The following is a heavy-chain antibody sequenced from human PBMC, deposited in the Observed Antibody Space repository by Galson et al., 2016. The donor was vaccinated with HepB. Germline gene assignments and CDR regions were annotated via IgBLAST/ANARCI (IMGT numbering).Heavy chain of an antibody. Sequence: CAISGDSVSSNSAAWYWIRQSPSRGLEWLGRTYYRSKWYNDYVVSVKSRITINPDTSKSQFSLQLNSVTPEDTAVYYCARVADTSGWYFDYWGQGTLVTVSS. J-gene: IGHJ4*02. CDR3: ARVADTSGWYFDY. CDR1: GDSVSSNSAA. D-gene: IGHD6-19*01. V-gene: IGHV6-1*01. CDR2: TYYRSKWYN.